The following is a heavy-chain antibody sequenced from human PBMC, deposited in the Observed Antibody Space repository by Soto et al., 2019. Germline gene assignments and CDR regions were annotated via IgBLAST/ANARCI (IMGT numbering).Heavy chain of an antibody. V-gene: IGHV1-18*01. J-gene: IGHJ3*02. CDR3: ARVDTDMIGFGAFDI. Sequence: WASVKVSCKASGYTFTSYGISWVRQAPGQGLEWMGWISAYNGNTNYAQKLQGRVTMTTDTSTSTAYMELRSLRSEDTAVYYCARVDTDMIGFGAFDIWGQGTMVTVSS. CDR2: ISAYNGNT. D-gene: IGHD5-18*01. CDR1: GYTFTSYG.